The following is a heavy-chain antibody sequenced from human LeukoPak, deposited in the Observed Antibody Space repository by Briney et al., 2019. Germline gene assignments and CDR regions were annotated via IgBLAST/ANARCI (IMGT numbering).Heavy chain of an antibody. V-gene: IGHV1-69*13. J-gene: IGHJ4*02. CDR3: ARDGDYGYSSGWLGYD. Sequence: SVKVSCKASGGTFSSYAISWVRQAPGQGLEWMGGIIPIFGTATYAQKFQGRVTITADESTSTAYMELSSLRSEDTAVYYCARDGDYGYSSGWLGYDWGQGTLVTVSS. CDR2: IIPIFGTA. CDR1: GGTFSSYA. D-gene: IGHD6-19*01.